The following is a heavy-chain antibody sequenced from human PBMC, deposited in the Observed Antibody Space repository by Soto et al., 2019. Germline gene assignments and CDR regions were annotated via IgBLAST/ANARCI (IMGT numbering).Heavy chain of an antibody. Sequence: GGSLRLSCAASGFTFTNAWMSWVRQAPGKGLEWVGRIKSKTDGGTTNYAAPVKGRFTISRDDSKNTLYLQMNSLKTEDTAVYYCTTARGTYGAEYFQHWGQGTLVTVAS. CDR2: IKSKTDGGTT. CDR1: GFTFTNAW. D-gene: IGHD4-17*01. CDR3: TTARGTYGAEYFQH. J-gene: IGHJ1*01. V-gene: IGHV3-15*01.